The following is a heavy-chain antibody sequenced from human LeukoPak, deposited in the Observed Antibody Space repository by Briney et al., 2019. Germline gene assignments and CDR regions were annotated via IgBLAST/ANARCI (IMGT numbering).Heavy chain of an antibody. CDR1: GYTFTGYY. Sequence: GASVKVSCKASGYTFTGYYMHWVRQAPGQGLEWMGWINPNSGGTNYAQKFQGRVTMTRDTSISTAYMELSRLRSDDTAVYYCASAGDSNIAAAVTWFDPWGQGTLVTVSS. CDR3: ASAGDSNIAAAVTWFDP. CDR2: INPNSGGT. V-gene: IGHV1-2*02. J-gene: IGHJ5*02. D-gene: IGHD6-13*01.